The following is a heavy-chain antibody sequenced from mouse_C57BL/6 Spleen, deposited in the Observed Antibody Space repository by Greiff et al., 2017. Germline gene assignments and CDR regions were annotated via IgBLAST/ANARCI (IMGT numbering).Heavy chain of an antibody. CDR1: GFNIKDYY. Sequence: EVKLQQSGAELVKPGASVKLSCTASGFNIKDYYMHWVKQRTEKGLEWIGRMDPEDGETKYAPKFTGKATITADKSSNTPYLQLCSLTSEDTAVYYCARDHGAMDYWGQGTSVTVSS. CDR3: ARDHGAMDY. V-gene: IGHV14-2*01. CDR2: MDPEDGET. J-gene: IGHJ4*01.